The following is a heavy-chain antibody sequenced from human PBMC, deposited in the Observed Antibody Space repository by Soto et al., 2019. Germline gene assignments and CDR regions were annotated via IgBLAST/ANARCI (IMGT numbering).Heavy chain of an antibody. J-gene: IGHJ6*02. D-gene: IGHD2-15*01. CDR2: MNPNSGNT. CDR3: ARVGGIYCSGGSCYYYYYGMDV. Sequence: ASVKVSCKASGYTFTSYDINWVRQATGQGLEWMGWMNPNSGNTGYAQKFQGRVTMTRNTSISTAYMELSSLRSEDTAVYYCARVGGIYCSGGSCYYYYYGMDVWGQGTTVTVSS. V-gene: IGHV1-8*01. CDR1: GYTFTSYD.